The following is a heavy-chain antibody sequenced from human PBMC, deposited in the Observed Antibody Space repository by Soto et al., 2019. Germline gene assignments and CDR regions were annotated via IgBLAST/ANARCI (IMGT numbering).Heavy chain of an antibody. CDR2: ISAYNGNT. V-gene: IGHV1-18*01. J-gene: IGHJ6*02. CDR3: ARAQAYQLLWYKPQNSYYGMDV. CDR1: GYTFTSYG. D-gene: IGHD2-2*01. Sequence: ASVKVSCKASGYTFTSYGISWVRQAPGQGLEWMGWISAYNGNTNYAQKLQGRVTMTTDTSTSTAYMELRSLRSDDTAVYYCARAQAYQLLWYKPQNSYYGMDVWG.